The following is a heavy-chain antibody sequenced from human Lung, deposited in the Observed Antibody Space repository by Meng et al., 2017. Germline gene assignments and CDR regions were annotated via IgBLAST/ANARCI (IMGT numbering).Heavy chain of an antibody. CDR3: ARDGGNYDFDY. J-gene: IGHJ4*02. CDR2: IIPSSGDA. V-gene: IGHV1-2*06. Sequence: QVKLGSFGAEVKRPGASVKLSCRASGYTFIDAYVHWVRQAPGQGLEWMGRIIPSSGDANSAQKFLGRVTLTWDTSIGTAYMELSSLRSDDTAIYYCARDGGNYDFDYWGQGTLVTVSS. CDR1: GYTFIDAY. D-gene: IGHD1-7*01.